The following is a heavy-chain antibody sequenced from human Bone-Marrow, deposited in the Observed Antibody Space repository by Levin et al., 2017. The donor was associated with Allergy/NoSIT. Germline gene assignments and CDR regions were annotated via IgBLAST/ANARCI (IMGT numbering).Heavy chain of an antibody. Sequence: GASVKVSCAASGFTVSNNYMTWVRQAPGKGLEWVSLIYSGGSTYYVDSVKGRFTISRDSSKNTVFLQMNSLRFEDTAVYYCSGGRYCSGSTCPDWGQGTLVTVSS. CDR2: IYSGGST. CDR3: SGGRYCSGSTCPD. CDR1: GFTVSNNY. V-gene: IGHV3-66*01. J-gene: IGHJ4*02. D-gene: IGHD2-15*01.